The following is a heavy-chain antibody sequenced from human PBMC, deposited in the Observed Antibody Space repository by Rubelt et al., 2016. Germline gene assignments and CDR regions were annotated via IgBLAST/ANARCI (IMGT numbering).Heavy chain of an antibody. CDR2: LSGSGGSA. D-gene: IGHD1-26*01. CDR3: ARDGRKEGVTMAY. CDR1: GFTFSSYA. Sequence: DVQLLESGGGLVQPGGSLRLSCAASGFTFSSYAMSWVRQAPGKGLEWVLTLSGSGGSAYCRDSVKCRFTISRDDAKNQLYLQLNSLRAGDTAVYYCARDGRKEGVTMAYWGQGTLVTVSS. V-gene: IGHV3-23*01. J-gene: IGHJ4*02.